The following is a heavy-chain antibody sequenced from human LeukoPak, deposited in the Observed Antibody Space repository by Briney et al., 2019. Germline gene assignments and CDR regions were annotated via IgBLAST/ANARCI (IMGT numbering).Heavy chain of an antibody. Sequence: ASVKVSCKASGYTFSSHGSSWVRQARGDGPGWMGWISAYNGNTNYAQKLQGRVTMTTDTSTSTAYMELRSLRSDDTAVYYCARDYDILTGYYRGSLYWGQGTLVTVSS. CDR2: ISAYNGNT. D-gene: IGHD3-9*01. V-gene: IGHV1-18*01. CDR3: ARDYDILTGYYRGSLY. CDR1: GYTFSSHG. J-gene: IGHJ4*02.